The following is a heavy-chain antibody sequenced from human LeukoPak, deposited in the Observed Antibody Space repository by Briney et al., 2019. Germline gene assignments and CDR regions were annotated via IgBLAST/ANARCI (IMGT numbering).Heavy chain of an antibody. J-gene: IGHJ2*01. CDR3: ARYYADYDHWYFDL. CDR1: GFTFRNYS. D-gene: IGHD4-17*01. CDR2: IGSNSGFI. V-gene: IGHV3-21*01. Sequence: GGSLRLSCAASGFTFRNYSMNWVRQAPGKGLEWVSSIGSNSGFIYYTDSIKGRFSISRDNAKNSLYLQMNSPRAADTAVYYCARYYADYDHWYFDLWGRGTLVTVSS.